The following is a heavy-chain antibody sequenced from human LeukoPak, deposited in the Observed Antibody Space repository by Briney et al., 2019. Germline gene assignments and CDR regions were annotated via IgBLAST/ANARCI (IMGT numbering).Heavy chain of an antibody. J-gene: IGHJ4*02. CDR3: ARAPTMTEYFDY. V-gene: IGHV4-39*01. D-gene: IGHD4-17*01. CDR2: FYYSGST. Sequence: SETLSLTCTVSGGSISSSSYYWGWIRQPPGKGLEWIGSFYYSGSTYYNPSLKSRVTISVDTSKNQFSLKLSSLTAADTAVYYCARAPTMTEYFDYWGQGSLVTVSS. CDR1: GGSISSSSYY.